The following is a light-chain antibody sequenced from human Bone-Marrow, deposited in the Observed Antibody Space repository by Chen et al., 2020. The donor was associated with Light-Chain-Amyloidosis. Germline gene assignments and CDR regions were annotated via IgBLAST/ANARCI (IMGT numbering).Light chain of an antibody. Sequence: SYVLTQPSSVSVAPGQTATIACGGNNIGSTSVHWYQQTPGQAPLLVVYDDSDRPSGIPERLCGSSCGTTATLPISRVEAGDEALYSCEVWDKSSDRPVFGGGTKLTVL. V-gene: IGLV3-21*02. CDR3: EVWDKSSDRPV. CDR2: DDS. J-gene: IGLJ3*02. CDR1: NIGSTS.